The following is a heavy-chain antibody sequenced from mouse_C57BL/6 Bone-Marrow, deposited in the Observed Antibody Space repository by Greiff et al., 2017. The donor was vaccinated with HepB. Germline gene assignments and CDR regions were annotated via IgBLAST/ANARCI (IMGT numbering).Heavy chain of an antibody. CDR1: GYTFTSYW. CDR2: IYPGSGST. CDR3: ARSPYSKAWFAY. Sequence: QVQLQPGAELVKPGASVKMSCKASGYTFTSYWITWVKQRPGQGLEWIGDIYPGSGSTNYNEKFKSKATLTVDTSSSTAYMQLSSLTSEDSAVYYCARSPYSKAWFAYWGQGTLVTVSA. J-gene: IGHJ3*01. D-gene: IGHD2-5*01. V-gene: IGHV1-55*01.